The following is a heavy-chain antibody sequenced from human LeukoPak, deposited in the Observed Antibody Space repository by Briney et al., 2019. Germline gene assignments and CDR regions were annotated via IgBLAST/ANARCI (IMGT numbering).Heavy chain of an antibody. CDR1: GYTFTNYY. CDR2: INPSGGST. D-gene: IGHD3-22*01. CDR3: AREVGGAGKYYYDSSGYPIDY. V-gene: IGHV1-46*01. J-gene: IGHJ4*02. Sequence: ASVTVSLKASGYTFTNYYMHWVRQAPGQGLEWMGIINPSGGSTSYAQKFQGRVTITRDMSTSTVYMELSSPRSEDTAVYYCAREVGGAGKYYYDSSGYPIDYWGQGTLVTVSS.